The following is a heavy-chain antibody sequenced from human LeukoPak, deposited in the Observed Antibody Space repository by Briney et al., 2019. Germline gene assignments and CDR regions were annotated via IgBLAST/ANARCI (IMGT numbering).Heavy chain of an antibody. D-gene: IGHD5-24*01. J-gene: IGHJ4*02. CDR3: ARLPDGYNVGDDFDY. CDR2: MNPNSGNT. V-gene: IGHV1-8*03. CDR1: GYTFTSYD. Sequence: ASVKVSCKASGYTFTSYDINWVRQATGQGLEWMGWMNPNSGNTGYAQKFQGRVTITRNTSISTAYTELSSLRSEDTAVYYCARLPDGYNVGDDFDYWGQGTLVTVSS.